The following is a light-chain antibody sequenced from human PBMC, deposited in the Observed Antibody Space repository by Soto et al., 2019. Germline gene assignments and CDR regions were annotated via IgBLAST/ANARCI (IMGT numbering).Light chain of an antibody. CDR3: SSYTSSSTLEDV. CDR2: EVS. CDR1: SSDVGGYNC. J-gene: IGLJ1*01. V-gene: IGLV2-14*01. Sequence: QSVLTQPASVSGSPGQSITISCTGTSSDVGGYNCVSWYQQHPGKAPKLMIYEVSNRPSGVSNRFSGSKSGNTASLTISGLQAEDEADYYCSSYTSSSTLEDVFGTGTKLTVL.